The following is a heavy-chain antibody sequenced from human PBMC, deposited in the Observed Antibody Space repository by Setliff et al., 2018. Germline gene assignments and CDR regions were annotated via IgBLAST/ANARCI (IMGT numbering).Heavy chain of an antibody. J-gene: IGHJ3*02. D-gene: IGHD3-22*01. CDR2: IFSGGNT. CDR1: GFGVSSNY. V-gene: IGHV3-53*01. Sequence: GGSLRRSCAASGFGVSSNYMSWVRQAPGKGLEWVSVIFSGGNTYNADSVKGRFTISRDNSKNTVYLQMNSLRAEDTAVYYCARESYYYDSSGYSMGAFDIWGQGTTVTVSS. CDR3: ARESYYYDSSGYSMGAFDI.